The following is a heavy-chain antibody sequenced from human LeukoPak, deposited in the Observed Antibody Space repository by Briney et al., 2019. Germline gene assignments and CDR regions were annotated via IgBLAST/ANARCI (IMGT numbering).Heavy chain of an antibody. V-gene: IGHV3-7*01. CDR1: GFTFSSHW. J-gene: IGHJ4*02. CDR2: IKQDGSEK. CDR3: ARDKGVVTTNFDY. Sequence: PGGSLRLSCAASGFTFSSHWMSWVRQAPGKGLEWVANIKQDGSEKYYVDSVKGRFTISRGNAKNSLYLQMNSLRAEDTAVYYCARDKGVVTTNFDYWGQGTLVTVSS. D-gene: IGHD3-3*01.